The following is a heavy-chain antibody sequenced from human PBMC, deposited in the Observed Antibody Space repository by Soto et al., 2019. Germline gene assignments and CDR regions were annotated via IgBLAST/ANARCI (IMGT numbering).Heavy chain of an antibody. CDR3: SHYAQLRFVAWLPFGSSYYFDY. V-gene: IGHV2-5*02. Sequence: QIPLKESGPTLVKPTQTLTLTCTFSGFSLSTTAVGVGWLRQPPGKALEWLTLIYWDDDKRYSPSLKSRLTITKYTAKNQVVLSMTNMDPVDTATYYCSHYAQLRFVAWLPFGSSYYFDYWGQGTLVTVSS. CDR1: GFSLSTTAVG. D-gene: IGHD3-3*01. J-gene: IGHJ4*02. CDR2: IYWDDDK.